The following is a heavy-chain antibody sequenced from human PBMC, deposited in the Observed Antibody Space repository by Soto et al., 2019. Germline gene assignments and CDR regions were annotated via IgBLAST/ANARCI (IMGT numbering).Heavy chain of an antibody. CDR1: GGSISSYY. CDR2: IYYSGST. V-gene: IGHV4-59*01. CDR3: ASLTMVRGDYYYYGMDV. J-gene: IGHJ6*02. D-gene: IGHD3-10*01. Sequence: QVQLQESGPGLVKPSETLSLTCTVSGGSISSYYWSWIRQPPGKGLEWIGYIYYSGSTNYNPSLKSRVTISVDTSKNQFSLKLSSVTAADTAVYYCASLTMVRGDYYYYGMDVWGQGTTVTVSS.